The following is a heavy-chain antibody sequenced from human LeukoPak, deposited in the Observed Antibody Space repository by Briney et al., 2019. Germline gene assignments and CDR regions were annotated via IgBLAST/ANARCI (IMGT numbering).Heavy chain of an antibody. Sequence: ASVKVSCKASGYTLTGYYMHWVRQAPGQGLEWMGWINPNSGGTNYAQKLQGRVTMTRDTSISTVYMELSRLRSDDTAVYYCARDKFIAGRQQAFDIWGQGTMVTVSS. J-gene: IGHJ3*02. CDR3: ARDKFIAGRQQAFDI. D-gene: IGHD6-6*01. CDR2: INPNSGGT. V-gene: IGHV1-2*02. CDR1: GYTLTGYY.